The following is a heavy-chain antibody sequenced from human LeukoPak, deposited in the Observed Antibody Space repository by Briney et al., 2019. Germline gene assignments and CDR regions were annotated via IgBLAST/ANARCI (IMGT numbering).Heavy chain of an antibody. CDR2: IYTSGSH. CDR1: GGSLSSLY. D-gene: IGHD2-2*01. Sequence: SQTLSLTCIVSGGSLSSLYWSWIRHPAGEGLEWIGRIYTSGSHTYHPSLRSRVTMSVDTSKNQFSLKLSSVTAADTAVYYCARVVIVPAAMSWWFDPWGQGTLVTVSS. J-gene: IGHJ5*02. CDR3: ARVVIVPAAMSWWFDP. V-gene: IGHV4-4*07.